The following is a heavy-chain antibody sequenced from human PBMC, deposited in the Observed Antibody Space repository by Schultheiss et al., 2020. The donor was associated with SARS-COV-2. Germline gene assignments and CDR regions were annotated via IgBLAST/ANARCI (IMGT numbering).Heavy chain of an antibody. CDR3: AKASRIAVAVYLDY. CDR1: GFTFDDYA. J-gene: IGHJ4*02. V-gene: IGHV3-9*01. CDR2: ISWNSGSI. D-gene: IGHD6-19*01. Sequence: GGSLRLSCAASGFTFDDYAMHWVRQAPGKGLEWVSGISWNSGSIGYADSVKGRFTISRDNAKNSLYLQMNSLRAEDTALYYCAKASRIAVAVYLDYWGQGTLVTAPQ.